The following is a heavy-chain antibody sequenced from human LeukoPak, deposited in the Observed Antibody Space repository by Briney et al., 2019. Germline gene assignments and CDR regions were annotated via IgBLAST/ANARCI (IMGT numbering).Heavy chain of an antibody. CDR3: ARGKGSSATTRFDP. CDR2: IYYSGST. D-gene: IGHD2-2*01. J-gene: IGHJ5*02. V-gene: IGHV4-39*07. Sequence: SETLSLTCTVSGGSISSSSYYWGWIRQPPGKGLEWIGSIYYSGSTYYNPSLKSRVTISVDTSKNQLSLKMNSVSSTDTAVYYCARGKGSSATTRFDPWGRGTLVIVSS. CDR1: GGSISSSSYY.